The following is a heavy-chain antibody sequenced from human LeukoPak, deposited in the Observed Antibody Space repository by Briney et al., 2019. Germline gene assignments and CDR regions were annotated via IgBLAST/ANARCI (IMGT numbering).Heavy chain of an antibody. J-gene: IGHJ6*04. D-gene: IGHD4-23*01. CDR3: ARVDGDYDGNYYYYYGMDV. CDR2: INPNSGGS. V-gene: IGHV1-2*02. Sequence: AAVKVSCMASGYTFTGYYLHWVRQAPGQGLEWMGWINPNSGGSNYAQKFQGRVTMNRDTSISTAYMELSTLRSDGRGVYYCARVDGDYDGNYYYYYGMDVWGEGTICSVSS. CDR1: GYTFTGYY.